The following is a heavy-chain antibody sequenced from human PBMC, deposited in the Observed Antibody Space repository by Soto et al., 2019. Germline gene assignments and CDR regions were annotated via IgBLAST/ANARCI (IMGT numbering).Heavy chain of an antibody. Sequence: PGGSLRLSCAASGFTFSSYGMHWVRQAPGKGLEWVAVIWYDGSNKYYADSVKGRFTISRDNSKNTLYLQMNGLRAEDTAVYYCARSTTVTNYFDYWGQGTLVPVSS. D-gene: IGHD4-17*01. J-gene: IGHJ4*02. V-gene: IGHV3-33*01. CDR3: ARSTTVTNYFDY. CDR1: GFTFSSYG. CDR2: IWYDGSNK.